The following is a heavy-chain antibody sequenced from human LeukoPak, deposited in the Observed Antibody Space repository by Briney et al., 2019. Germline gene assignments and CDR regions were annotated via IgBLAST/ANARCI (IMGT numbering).Heavy chain of an antibody. Sequence: PGGSLRLSCAASGFTFSNAWMSWVRQAPGKGLEWVGRIKSKTDGGTTDYAAPVKGRFTISRDDSKNTLYLQMNSLKTEDTAVYYCTTDSSSWYWGYYFDYWGQGTLVTVSS. V-gene: IGHV3-15*01. CDR3: TTDSSSWYWGYYFDY. CDR2: IKSKTDGGTT. D-gene: IGHD6-13*01. CDR1: GFTFSNAW. J-gene: IGHJ4*02.